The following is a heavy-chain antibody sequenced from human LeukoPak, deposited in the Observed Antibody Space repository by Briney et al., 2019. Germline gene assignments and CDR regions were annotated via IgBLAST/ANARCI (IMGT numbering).Heavy chain of an antibody. CDR3: ATPREYCSGGSCQPAKGCFDY. Sequence: ASVEVSCKVSGYTLTELSMHWVRQAPGKGLEWMGGFDPEDGETIYAQKLQGRVTMTEDTSTDTAYMELSSLRSEDTAVYYCATPREYCSGGSCQPAKGCFDYWGQGTLVTVSS. J-gene: IGHJ4*02. D-gene: IGHD2-15*01. V-gene: IGHV1-24*01. CDR2: FDPEDGET. CDR1: GYTLTELS.